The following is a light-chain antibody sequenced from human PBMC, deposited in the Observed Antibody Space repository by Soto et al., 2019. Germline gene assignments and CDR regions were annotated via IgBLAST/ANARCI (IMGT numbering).Light chain of an antibody. CDR2: VAS. CDR3: QQYGSSPRT. V-gene: IGKV3-20*01. Sequence: EIVLTQSPGTLSLSPGERATHSCRASQSVTSNFLAWYQQKPGQAPRLLIYVASSRATGIPDRFSGSGSGTDFTLTISRLEPEDFAVYYCQQYGSSPRTFGQGTKVDIK. CDR1: QSVTSNF. J-gene: IGKJ1*01.